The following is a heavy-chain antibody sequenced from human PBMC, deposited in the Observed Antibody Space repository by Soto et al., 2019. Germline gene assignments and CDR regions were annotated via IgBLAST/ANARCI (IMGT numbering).Heavy chain of an antibody. V-gene: IGHV1-69*13. Sequence: SVKVSCKASGGTFSSYAISWVRQAPGQGLEWMGGIIPIFGTANYAQKFQGRVTITADESTSTAYMALSSLRSEDTAVYYCAWGYDSSGYYLLDYWGQGTLVTVSS. CDR2: IIPIFGTA. CDR3: AWGYDSSGYYLLDY. J-gene: IGHJ4*02. CDR1: GGTFSSYA. D-gene: IGHD3-22*01.